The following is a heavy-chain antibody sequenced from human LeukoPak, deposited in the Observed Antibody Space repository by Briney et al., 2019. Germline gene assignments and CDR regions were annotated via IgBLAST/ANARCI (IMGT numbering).Heavy chain of an antibody. V-gene: IGHV3-7*01. CDR1: GFTFSSYW. CDR3: ASGPVERFVWRTPRVDY. D-gene: IGHD3-3*01. CDR2: IKQDGSEK. Sequence: PGGSLRLSCAASGFTFSSYWMSWVRQAPGKGLGWVANIKQDGSEKYYVDSVKGRFTISRDNAKNSLYLQMNSLRAEDTAVYYCASGPVERFVWRTPRVDYWGQGTLVTVSS. J-gene: IGHJ4*02.